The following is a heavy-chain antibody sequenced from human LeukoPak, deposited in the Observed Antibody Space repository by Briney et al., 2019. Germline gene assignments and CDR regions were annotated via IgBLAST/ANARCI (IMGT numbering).Heavy chain of an antibody. CDR3: ARARTYSSLLEWFDY. CDR2: IYTSGST. V-gene: IGHV4-61*02. J-gene: IGHJ4*02. D-gene: IGHD3-3*01. Sequence: PSQTLSLTCTVSGGSISSGSYYWSWIRQPAGKGLEWIGRIYTSGSTNYNPSLKSRDTISVDTSKNQFSLKLSSVTAADTAVYYCARARTYSSLLEWFDYWGQGTLVTVSS. CDR1: GGSISSGSYY.